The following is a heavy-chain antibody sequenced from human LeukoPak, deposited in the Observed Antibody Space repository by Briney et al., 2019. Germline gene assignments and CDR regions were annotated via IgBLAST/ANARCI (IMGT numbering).Heavy chain of an antibody. V-gene: IGHV1-69*04. CDR2: IIPILGIA. D-gene: IGHD5-18*01. CDR3: ARVTGYSYASSFDY. CDR1: GGTFSSYA. Sequence: GASVKVSCKASGGTFSSYAISWVRQAPGQGLEWMGRIIPILGIANYAQKFQGRVTITADKSTSTAYMELSSLRSEDTAVYYCARVTGYSYASSFDYWGQGTLVTVSS. J-gene: IGHJ4*02.